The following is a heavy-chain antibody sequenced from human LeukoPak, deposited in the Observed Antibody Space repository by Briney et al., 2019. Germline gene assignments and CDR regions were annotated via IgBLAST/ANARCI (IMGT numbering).Heavy chain of an antibody. V-gene: IGHV4-39*07. D-gene: IGHD5-18*01. CDR2: IYHSGST. CDR1: GGSISSGSYY. Sequence: SETLSLTCTVSGGSISSGSYYWGWIRQPPGKGLEWIGSIYHSGSTYYNPSLKSRVTISVDTSKNQFSLKLSSVTAADTAVYYCARAGGYSYGYGYNWFDPWGQGTLVTVSS. J-gene: IGHJ5*02. CDR3: ARAGGYSYGYGYNWFDP.